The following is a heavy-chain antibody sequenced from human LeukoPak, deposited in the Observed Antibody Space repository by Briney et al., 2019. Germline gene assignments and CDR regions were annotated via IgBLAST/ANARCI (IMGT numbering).Heavy chain of an antibody. J-gene: IGHJ4*02. CDR2: INHSGST. CDR3: ARGRRSRYYYDSSGYYQNFDY. V-gene: IGHV4-34*01. Sequence: SETLSPTCAVYGGSFSGYYWSWIRQPPGKGLEWIGEINHSGSTNYNPSLKSRVTISVDTSKNQFSLKLSSVTAADTAVYYCARGRRSRYYYDSSGYYQNFDYWGQGTLVTVSS. D-gene: IGHD3-22*01. CDR1: GGSFSGYY.